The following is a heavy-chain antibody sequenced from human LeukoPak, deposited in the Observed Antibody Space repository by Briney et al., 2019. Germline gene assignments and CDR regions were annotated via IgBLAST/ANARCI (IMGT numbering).Heavy chain of an antibody. D-gene: IGHD2-21*02. CDR3: ARDPIVVVTAGGYFDY. CDR1: GFTFSSYS. CDR2: ISSSSSYI. Sequence: GGSLRLSCAASGFTFSSYSMNWVRQAPGKGLEWVSSISSSSSYIYYADSVKGRFTISRDNAKNSLYLQMNSLRAEDTAVYYCARDPIVVVTAGGYFDYWGQGTLSPSPQ. V-gene: IGHV3-21*01. J-gene: IGHJ4*02.